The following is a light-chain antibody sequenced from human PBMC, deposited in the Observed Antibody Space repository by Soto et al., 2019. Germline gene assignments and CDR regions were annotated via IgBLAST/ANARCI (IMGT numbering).Light chain of an antibody. CDR1: GGSIASGN. V-gene: IGLV6-57*03. J-gene: IGLJ1*01. CDR2: EDN. CDR3: QSYHSSTPYV. Sequence: NFLLTQPHSVSESPEKTVTISCTRSGGSIASGNVQWYQQRPGSAPTTVIYEDNQRPSGVPDRFSGSIDRSSNSASLTISGLKTEDEADYYCQSYHSSTPYVFGTGTKLTVL.